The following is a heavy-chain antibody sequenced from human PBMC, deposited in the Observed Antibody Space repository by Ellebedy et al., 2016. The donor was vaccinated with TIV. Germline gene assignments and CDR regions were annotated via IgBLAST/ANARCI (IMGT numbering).Heavy chain of an antibody. CDR2: ISVDGHNR. Sequence: GESLKISCAASGIILSNSVIHWGRQAPGKGLEWVAIISVDGHNRQYAESVKGRFTISKDNSKNTVYLEMISLRSDDTALYYCAGEKGTSGSAGWFDPWGQGTLVTVSS. CDR1: GIILSNSV. D-gene: IGHD2-8*01. CDR3: AGEKGTSGSAGWFDP. V-gene: IGHV3-30-3*01. J-gene: IGHJ5*02.